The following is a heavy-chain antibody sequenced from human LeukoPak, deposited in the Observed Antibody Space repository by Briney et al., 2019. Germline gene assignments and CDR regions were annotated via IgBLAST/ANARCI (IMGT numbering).Heavy chain of an antibody. CDR1: GLTFSSHW. J-gene: IGHJ4*02. CDR2: ISGGSGST. V-gene: IGHV3-23*01. Sequence: GGSLRLSCAASGLTFSSHWMHWVRQAPGKGLAWVSTISGGSGSTYCADSVKGRFTISRDNSKNTLYLQMNSLRDEDTAVYYCAKHRFESGGYHSTDWGQGTPVTVSS. D-gene: IGHD3-22*01. CDR3: AKHRFESGGYHSTD.